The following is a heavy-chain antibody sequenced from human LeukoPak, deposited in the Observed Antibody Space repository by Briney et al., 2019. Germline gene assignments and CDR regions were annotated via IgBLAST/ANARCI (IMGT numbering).Heavy chain of an antibody. V-gene: IGHV1-2*02. CDR3: ARVAEPYCGGDCYPYFDY. CDR1: GYTFTSYG. Sequence: ASVKVSCKASGYTFTSYGISWVRQAPGQGLEWMGWINPNSGGTNYAQKFQGRVTMTRDTSISTAYMELSRLRSDDTAVYYCARVAEPYCGGDCYPYFDYWGQGTLVTVSS. D-gene: IGHD2-21*02. CDR2: INPNSGGT. J-gene: IGHJ4*02.